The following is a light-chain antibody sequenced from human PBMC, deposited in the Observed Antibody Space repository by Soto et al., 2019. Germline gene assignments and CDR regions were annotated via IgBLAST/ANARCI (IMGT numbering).Light chain of an antibody. Sequence: QSVLTQPPSASGTPGQRVTISCSGSSSNIGSNYVCWYQRLPGTAPKLLIYRDDQRPSGVPDRFSGSKSGTSASLAISGLRSEDEADYYCAAWDDSLSGGVFGGGTKVTVL. CDR1: SSNIGSNY. CDR2: RDD. V-gene: IGLV1-47*01. J-gene: IGLJ3*02. CDR3: AAWDDSLSGGV.